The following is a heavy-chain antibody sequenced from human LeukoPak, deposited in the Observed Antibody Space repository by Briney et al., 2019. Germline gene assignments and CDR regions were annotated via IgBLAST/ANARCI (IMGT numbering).Heavy chain of an antibody. CDR1: GFTFGSYG. Sequence: GGSLRLSCAASGFTFGSYGMHWVRQAPGKGLEWVAVISYDGSNKYYADSVKGRFTISRDNSKNTLYLQMNSLRAEDTAVYYCAKDFADDYGDFIDYWGQGTLVTVSS. J-gene: IGHJ4*02. CDR2: ISYDGSNK. CDR3: AKDFADDYGDFIDY. V-gene: IGHV3-30*18. D-gene: IGHD4-17*01.